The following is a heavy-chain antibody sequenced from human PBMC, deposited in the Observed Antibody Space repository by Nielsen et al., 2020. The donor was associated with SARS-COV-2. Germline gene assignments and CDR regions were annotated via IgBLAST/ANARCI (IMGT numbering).Heavy chain of an antibody. D-gene: IGHD4-17*01. J-gene: IGHJ4*02. CDR2: ISGSGGST. CDR1: GFTFSSYA. Sequence: GGSLKISCAASGFTFSSYAMSWVRQAPGKGLEWVSAISGSGGSTYYADSVKGQFTISRDNSKNTLYLQMNSLRAEDTAVYYCAKDGARGDYGYFDYWGQGTLVTVSS. CDR3: AKDGARGDYGYFDY. V-gene: IGHV3-23*01.